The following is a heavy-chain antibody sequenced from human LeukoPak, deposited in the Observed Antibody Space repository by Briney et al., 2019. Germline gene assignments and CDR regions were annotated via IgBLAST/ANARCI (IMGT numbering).Heavy chain of an antibody. D-gene: IGHD3-3*01. CDR3: AKAYDFWSGYYLLFDY. CDR2: ISGSGGST. Sequence: GGSLRLSCAASGFTFSSYWMSWVRQAPGKGLEWVSAISGSGGSTYYADSVKGRFTISRDNSKNTLYLQMNSLRAEDTAVYYCAKAYDFWSGYYLLFDYWGQGTLVTVSS. J-gene: IGHJ4*02. CDR1: GFTFSSYW. V-gene: IGHV3-23*01.